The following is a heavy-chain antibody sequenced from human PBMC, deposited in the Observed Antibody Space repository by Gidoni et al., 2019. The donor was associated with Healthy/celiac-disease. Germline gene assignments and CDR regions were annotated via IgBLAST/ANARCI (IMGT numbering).Heavy chain of an antibody. CDR1: GFPFGDYA. CDR2: IRSKAYGGTT. J-gene: IGHJ5*02. D-gene: IGHD3-10*01. CDR3: TRFAGGFGVIWFDP. V-gene: IGHV3-49*03. Sequence: EVQLVESGGGLVQPGRSLRLSCTASGFPFGDYAMSWFRQAPGKGLEWVVFIRSKAYGGTTEYAASVKGRFTISRDDSKSIAYLQMNSLKTEDTAVYYCTRFAGGFGVIWFDPWGQGTLVTVSS.